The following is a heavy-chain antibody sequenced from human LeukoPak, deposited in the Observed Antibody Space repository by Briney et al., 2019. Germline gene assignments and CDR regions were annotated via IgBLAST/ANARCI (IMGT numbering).Heavy chain of an antibody. CDR2: ISASGGST. V-gene: IGHV3-23*01. CDR1: GFSFSSFS. D-gene: IGHD2-2*01. CDR3: TTDYCSSTSCYKGDY. Sequence: GGSLRLSCAASGFSFSSFSMNWVRQAPGKGLEWVSGISASGGSTYYADSVKGRFTISRDNSKNTLYLQMNSLKTEDTAVYYCTTDYCSSTSCYKGDYWGQGTLVTVSS. J-gene: IGHJ4*02.